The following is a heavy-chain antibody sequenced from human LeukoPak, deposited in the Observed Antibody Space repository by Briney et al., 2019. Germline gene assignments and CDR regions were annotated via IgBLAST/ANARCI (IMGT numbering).Heavy chain of an antibody. Sequence: ASVKVSCKASGYTFTSYFIHWVRQAPGQGLEGMGIINPGSGSTSYTQKFRDRVTMTRDKSTSTVNMELSSLRSEDTAVYYCVRDLGYYDSSGYPTHFDYWGQGTLVTVSS. CDR1: GYTFTSYF. CDR3: VRDLGYYDSSGYPTHFDY. CDR2: INPGSGST. V-gene: IGHV1-46*01. D-gene: IGHD3-22*01. J-gene: IGHJ4*02.